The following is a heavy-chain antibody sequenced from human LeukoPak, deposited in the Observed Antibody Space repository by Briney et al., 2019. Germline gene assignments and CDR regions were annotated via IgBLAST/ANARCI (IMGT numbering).Heavy chain of an antibody. V-gene: IGHV4-61*01. J-gene: IGHJ4*02. Sequence: SETLSLTCTVSGDSVSNGNYYWSWLRQPPGKALEWIGYIYYSGSTYYNPSLEGRVTISVDTSKNQFSVKLRSVTAADTAVYYCARITVTGYGFDYWGQGTLVTVSS. D-gene: IGHD4-17*01. CDR1: GDSVSNGNYY. CDR3: ARITVTGYGFDY. CDR2: IYYSGST.